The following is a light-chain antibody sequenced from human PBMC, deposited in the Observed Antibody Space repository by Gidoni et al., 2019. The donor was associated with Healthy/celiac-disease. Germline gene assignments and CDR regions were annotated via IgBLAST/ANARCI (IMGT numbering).Light chain of an antibody. J-gene: IGKJ1*01. CDR3: QQYGLGT. Sequence: EIVLTQSPGTLSFSPGERATLSFRARQSVSSSYLAWYQQKPGQAPRLLIYGASSRATGIPAMFSGSGSGTDFTLTISRLEPEDFAVYYCQQYGLGTFGQGTKVEIK. CDR1: QSVSSSY. V-gene: IGKV3-20*01. CDR2: GAS.